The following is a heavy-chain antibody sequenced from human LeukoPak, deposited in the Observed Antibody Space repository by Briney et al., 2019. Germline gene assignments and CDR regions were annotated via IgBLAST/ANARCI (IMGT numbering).Heavy chain of an antibody. CDR1: GGSISSSSYY. V-gene: IGHV4-39*01. CDR2: IYYSGST. Sequence: SETLSLTCTVSGGSISSSSYYWGWIGQPPGKGLEWIGSIYYSGSTYYNPSLKSRVTIPVDTSKNQFSLKLSSVTAADTAVYYCATCYAFPQYGMDVWGQGTTVTVSS. CDR3: ATCYAFPQYGMDV. D-gene: IGHD3-3*01. J-gene: IGHJ6*02.